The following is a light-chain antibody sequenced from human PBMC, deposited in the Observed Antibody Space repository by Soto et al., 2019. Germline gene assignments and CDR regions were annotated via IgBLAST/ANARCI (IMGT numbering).Light chain of an antibody. CDR2: SNN. CDR1: SSSIGSNY. V-gene: IGLV1-47*01. CDR3: AAWDDSLSALV. Sequence: QPVLTQPPSASGTPGQRVTISCSGSSSSIGSNYVYWYHQLPGTAPKLLIYSNNQRPSGVPDRFSGSKSGTSASLAISGLRSEDEADYYCAAWDDSLSALVFGGGTKLTVL. J-gene: IGLJ2*01.